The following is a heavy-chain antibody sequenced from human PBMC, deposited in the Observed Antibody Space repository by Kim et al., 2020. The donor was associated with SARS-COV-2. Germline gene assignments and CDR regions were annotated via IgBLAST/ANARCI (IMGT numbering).Heavy chain of an antibody. J-gene: IGHJ4*02. CDR2: ST. D-gene: IGHD7-27*01. Sequence: STYYADSVKGRFTISRDNSKNTLYLQMSSLRAEDTAVYYCAGLHWGLGDYWGQGTLVTVSS. CDR3: AGLHWGLGDY. V-gene: IGHV3-66*01.